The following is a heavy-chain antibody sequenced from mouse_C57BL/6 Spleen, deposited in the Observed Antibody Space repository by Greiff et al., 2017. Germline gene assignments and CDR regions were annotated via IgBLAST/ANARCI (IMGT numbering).Heavy chain of an antibody. Sequence: QVQLQQPGAELVMPGASVKLSCKASGYTFTSYWMHWVKQRPGQGLEWIGEIDPSDSYTNYNQKFKGKSTLTVDKSSSTAYMQLSSLTSEDSAVYYCARCYDEAYYAMDYWGQGTSVTVSS. V-gene: IGHV1-69*01. CDR2: IDPSDSYT. CDR1: GYTFTSYW. J-gene: IGHJ4*01. D-gene: IGHD2-12*01. CDR3: ARCYDEAYYAMDY.